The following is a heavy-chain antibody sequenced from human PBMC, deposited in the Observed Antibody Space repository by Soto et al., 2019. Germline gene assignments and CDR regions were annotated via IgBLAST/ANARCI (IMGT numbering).Heavy chain of an antibody. CDR3: TAGKLYPSLDFDY. CDR2: IRSKAYGGTT. J-gene: IGHJ4*02. V-gene: IGHV3-49*04. D-gene: IGHD2-8*01. Sequence: GSLRLSCTAAGFTFGDYAMSWVRQAPGKGLEWVGFIRSKAYGGTTEYAASVKGRFTISRDDSKSIAYLQMNSLKTEDTAVYYCTAGKLYPSLDFDYWGQGPLVTVSS. CDR1: GFTFGDYA.